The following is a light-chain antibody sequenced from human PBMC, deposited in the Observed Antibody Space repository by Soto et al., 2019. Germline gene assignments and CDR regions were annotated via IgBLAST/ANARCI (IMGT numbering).Light chain of an antibody. CDR2: DVT. V-gene: IGLV2-14*03. J-gene: IGLJ1*01. CDR3: NSYSTSSTPYV. CDR1: SSDIGDYHY. Sequence: QSVLTQPASVSGSPGQSITISCTGTSSDIGDYHYVSWYQLLPGKAPKLLIYDVTNRPSGVSNRFSGSKSGNTASLTISGLQAEHEADYYCNSYSTSSTPYVFGTGTKLTVL.